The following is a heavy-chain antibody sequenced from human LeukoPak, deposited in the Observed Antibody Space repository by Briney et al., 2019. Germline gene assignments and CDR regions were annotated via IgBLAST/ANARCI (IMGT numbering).Heavy chain of an antibody. J-gene: IGHJ6*03. CDR3: ARVVRGVIRYYYYMDV. CDR1: GFTVSSNY. D-gene: IGHD3-10*01. CDR2: IYSGGST. Sequence: PGGSLRLSCAASGFTVSSNYMSWVRQAPGKGLEWVSVIYSGGSTYYADSVKGRFTISRDNSKNTLYLQVNSLRAEDTAVYYCARVVRGVIRYYYYMDVWGKGTTVTVSS. V-gene: IGHV3-66*02.